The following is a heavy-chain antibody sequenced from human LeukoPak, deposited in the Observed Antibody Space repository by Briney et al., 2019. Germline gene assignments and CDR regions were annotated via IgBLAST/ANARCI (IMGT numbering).Heavy chain of an antibody. CDR3: TKATQWLAFDY. J-gene: IGHJ4*02. Sequence: SETLSLTCTVSGGSISSQFWSWIRQPPGKGLEWIGNIYNSGTTNYNPSLESRVTISADTSKNQLSLQVTSVTAADTAVYYCTKATQWLAFDYWGRGTLVTVSS. CDR2: IYNSGTT. V-gene: IGHV4-59*11. CDR1: GGSISSQF. D-gene: IGHD6-19*01.